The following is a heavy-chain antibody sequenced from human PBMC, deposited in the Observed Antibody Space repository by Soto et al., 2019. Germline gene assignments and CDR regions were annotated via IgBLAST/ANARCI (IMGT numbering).Heavy chain of an antibody. J-gene: IGHJ5*02. V-gene: IGHV4-59*08. D-gene: IGHD6-13*01. CDR3: ARQRGIAAAGTNNWFDP. CDR1: GGSISSYY. CDR2: IYYSGST. Sequence: SETLSLTCTVSGGSISSYYWSWIRQPPGKGLEWIGYIYYSGSTNYNPSLKSRVTISVDTSKNQFSLKLSSVTAADTAVYYCARQRGIAAAGTNNWFDPWGQGTLVTVS.